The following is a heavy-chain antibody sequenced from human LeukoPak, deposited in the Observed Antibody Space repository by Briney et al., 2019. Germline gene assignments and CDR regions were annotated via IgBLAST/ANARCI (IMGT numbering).Heavy chain of an antibody. CDR3: ARHSSRRPQKYDIATSFSTEN. J-gene: IGHJ4*02. V-gene: IGHV1-2*02. CDR1: GYTFTDYY. Sequence: GASVKVSCKTSGYTFTDYYIHWVRQAPGQGLESMGWINPKIGGTNYAPRFQGRVSMTSDTSITTAYMQLRRVTSDDTAVYYCARHSSRRPQKYDIATSFSTENWGQGTLVAVSS. CDR2: INPKIGGT. D-gene: IGHD3-9*01.